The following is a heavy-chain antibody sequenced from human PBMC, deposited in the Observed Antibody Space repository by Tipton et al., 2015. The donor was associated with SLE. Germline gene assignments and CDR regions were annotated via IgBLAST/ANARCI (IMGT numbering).Heavy chain of an antibody. V-gene: IGHV4-59*01. CDR2: ISNSETN. Sequence: LRLSCTVSAGSISSYYWSWDRQAPGKGLEWNGYISNSETNNYNPPLKSRVTISVDTSKNQFSLKLRSVTAADTAVYYCAGAWQGYCSGGTCYVLDYWGQGTLVTVSS. CDR1: AGSISSYY. J-gene: IGHJ4*02. CDR3: AGAWQGYCSGGTCYVLDY. D-gene: IGHD2-15*01.